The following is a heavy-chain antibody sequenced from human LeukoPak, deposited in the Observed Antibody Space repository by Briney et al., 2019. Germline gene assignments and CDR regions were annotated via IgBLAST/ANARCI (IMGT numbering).Heavy chain of an antibody. CDR2: ISAYNGNT. D-gene: IGHD2-2*02. J-gene: IGHJ5*02. CDR1: GYTFTSYG. CDR3: ARKYCSSPSGYSAWFDP. V-gene: IGHV1-18*01. Sequence: GASVTVSCKASGYTFTSYGISWVRQAPGQGLEWMGLISAYNGNTNYAQKLQGRVTMTTDTSTSTAYMELRSLRSDDTAVYYCARKYCSSPSGYSAWFDPWGKGTLVTVSS.